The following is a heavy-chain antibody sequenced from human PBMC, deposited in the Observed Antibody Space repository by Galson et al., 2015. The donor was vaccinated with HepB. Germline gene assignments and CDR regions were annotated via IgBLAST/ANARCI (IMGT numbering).Heavy chain of an antibody. Sequence: SLRLSCAASGFTFSSYGMHWVRQAPGKGLEWVAVISYDGSNKYYADSVKGRCTISRDNSKNTLYLQMNSLRAEDTAVYYCAKSRYTPNPDTAMVTSYYFDYWGQRTLVTVSS. J-gene: IGHJ4*02. CDR2: ISYDGSNK. CDR3: AKSRYTPNPDTAMVTSYYFDY. CDR1: GFTFSSYG. V-gene: IGHV3-30*18. D-gene: IGHD5-18*01.